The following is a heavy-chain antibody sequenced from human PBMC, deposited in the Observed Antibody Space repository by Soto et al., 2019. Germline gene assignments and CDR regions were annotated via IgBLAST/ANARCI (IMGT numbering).Heavy chain of an antibody. J-gene: IGHJ6*02. CDR2: IYPGDSDT. CDR1: GYSFTSYW. D-gene: IGHD3-3*01. V-gene: IGHV5-51*01. CDR3: ATRRTDFWSGYSDYGMDV. Sequence: GESLKISCKGSGYSFTSYWIGWVRQMPGKGLEWMGIIYPGDSDTRYSPSFQGQVTISADKSISTAYPQWSSLKASDTAMYYCATRRTDFWSGYSDYGMDVWGQGITVTVSS.